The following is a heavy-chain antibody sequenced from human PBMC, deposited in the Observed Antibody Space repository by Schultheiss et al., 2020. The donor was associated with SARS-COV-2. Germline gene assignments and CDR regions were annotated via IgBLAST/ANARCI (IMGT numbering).Heavy chain of an antibody. Sequence: ASVKVSCKASGGTFSSYAISWVRQAPGQGLEWMGWISAYNGNTNYAQKLQGRVTMTTDTSTSTAYMELRSLRSDDTAVYYCAKTYYYDSSGYSDAFDIWGQGTMVTVSS. J-gene: IGHJ3*02. CDR1: GGTFSSYA. D-gene: IGHD3-22*01. V-gene: IGHV1-18*01. CDR3: AKTYYYDSSGYSDAFDI. CDR2: ISAYNGNT.